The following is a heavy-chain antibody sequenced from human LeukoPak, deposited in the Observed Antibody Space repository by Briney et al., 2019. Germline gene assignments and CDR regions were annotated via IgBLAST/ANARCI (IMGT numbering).Heavy chain of an antibody. J-gene: IGHJ4*02. V-gene: IGHV4-59*01. CDR2: IYYSGST. Sequence: SETLSLTCTVSGVSISSYYWSWIRQPPGKGLEWIGYIYYSGSTNYNPSLKSRVTISVDTSKNQFSLKLSSVTAADTAVYYCASGTTNFDYWGQGTLVTVSS. CDR3: ASGTTNFDY. CDR1: GVSISSYY. D-gene: IGHD1-1*01.